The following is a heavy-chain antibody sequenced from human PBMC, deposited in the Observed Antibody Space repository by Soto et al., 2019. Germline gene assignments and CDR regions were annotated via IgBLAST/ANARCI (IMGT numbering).Heavy chain of an antibody. J-gene: IGHJ6*02. V-gene: IGHV3-33*01. CDR3: ARDYSMTTVTTGYYYGMDV. CDR1: GFTFSSYG. Sequence: GGSLRLSCAASGFTFSSYGMHWVRQAPGKGLEWVAVIWYDGSNKYYADSVKGRFTISRDNSKNTLYLQMNSLRAEDTAVYYCARDYSMTTVTTGYYYGMDVWGQGTTVPVSS. D-gene: IGHD4-17*01. CDR2: IWYDGSNK.